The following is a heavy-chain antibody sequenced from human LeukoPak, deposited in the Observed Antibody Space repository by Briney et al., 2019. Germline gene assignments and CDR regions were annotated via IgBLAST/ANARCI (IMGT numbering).Heavy chain of an antibody. J-gene: IGHJ3*02. CDR1: GGSISGGGYY. V-gene: IGHV4-61*02. D-gene: IGHD3-22*01. Sequence: ASQTLSLTCTVSGGSISGGGYYWSWIRQPPGKGLEWIGRIYTSGSTNYNPSLKSRVTMSVDTSKNQFSLKLSSVTAADTAVYYCARDPTYYYDSSGYYHAFDIWGQGTMVTVSS. CDR2: IYTSGST. CDR3: ARDPTYYYDSSGYYHAFDI.